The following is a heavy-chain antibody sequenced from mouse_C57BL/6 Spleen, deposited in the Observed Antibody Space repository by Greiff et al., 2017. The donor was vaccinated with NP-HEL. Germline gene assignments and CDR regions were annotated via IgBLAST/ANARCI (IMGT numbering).Heavy chain of an antibody. J-gene: IGHJ2*01. CDR2: INPNNGGT. CDR3: ARLGTGTGFDY. V-gene: IGHV1-26*01. CDR1: GYTFTDYY. Sequence: VQLQQSGPELVKPGASVKISCKASGYTFTDYYMTWVKQSHGTSLEWIGDINPNNGGTSYNQKFKGKATLTVDKSSSTAYMELRSLTSEDSAVYYCARLGTGTGFDYWGQGTTLTVSS. D-gene: IGHD4-1*01.